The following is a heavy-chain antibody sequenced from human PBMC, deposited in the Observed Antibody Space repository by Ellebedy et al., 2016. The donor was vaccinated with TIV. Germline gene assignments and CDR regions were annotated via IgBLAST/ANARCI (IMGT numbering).Heavy chain of an antibody. CDR3: ARDLTSGGSGSYYWFSDGMDV. CDR2: INSDGSST. V-gene: IGHV3-74*01. Sequence: GGSLRLXXAASGFTFSSYWMHWVRQAPGKGLVWVSRINSDGSSTSYADSVKGRFTISRDNAKNTLYLQMNSLRAEDTAVYYCARDLTSGGSGSYYWFSDGMDVWGQGTTVTVSS. J-gene: IGHJ6*02. CDR1: GFTFSSYW. D-gene: IGHD3-10*01.